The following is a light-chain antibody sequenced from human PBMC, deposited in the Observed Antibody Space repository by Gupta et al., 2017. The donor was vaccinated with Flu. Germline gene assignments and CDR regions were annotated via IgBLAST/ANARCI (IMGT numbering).Light chain of an antibody. CDR2: DAS. J-gene: IGKJ2*03. Sequence: DIQMTQSPSSLSASVGDRVTITCQASQDISNHLNWYQQKPGKAPKVLINDASGLEKGVPSRFSGSGYGTDFIFTISSRQPEDIATYYCQEYEDLPPYSFGQGTKLEI. CDR1: QDISNH. CDR3: QEYEDLPPYS. V-gene: IGKV1-33*01.